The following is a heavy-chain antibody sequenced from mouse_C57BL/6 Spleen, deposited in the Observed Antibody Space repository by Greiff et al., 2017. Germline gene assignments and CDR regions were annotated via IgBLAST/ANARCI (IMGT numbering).Heavy chain of an antibody. J-gene: IGHJ1*03. CDR1: GYTFTSYW. V-gene: IGHV1-55*01. Sequence: QVQLQQPGAELVKPGASVKMSCKASGYTFTSYWLTWVKQRPGQGLEWIGDIYPGSGSTNYNEKFKSKATLTVDTSSSTAYMQLSSLTSEDSAVYYCARVYDYDGLHWYFDVWGTGTTVTVSS. CDR2: IYPGSGST. D-gene: IGHD2-4*01. CDR3: ARVYDYDGLHWYFDV.